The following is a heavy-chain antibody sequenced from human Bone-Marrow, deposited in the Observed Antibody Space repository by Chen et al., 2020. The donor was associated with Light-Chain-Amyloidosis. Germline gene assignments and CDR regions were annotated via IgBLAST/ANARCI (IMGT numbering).Heavy chain of an antibody. CDR3: ARDRFAFDS. CDR2: IHPGSGDT. Sequence: QVQLVQSGAEMKKPGASVKLSCKSSGNTFTTFYMHWVRQAPGQGLEWMGVIHPGSGDTNYAHKLQGRFTMTRDTSTSTVYMELSSLRSEDTAMYYCARDRFAFDSWGQGTMVTVSS. CDR1: GNTFTTFY. J-gene: IGHJ3*01. V-gene: IGHV1-46*01.